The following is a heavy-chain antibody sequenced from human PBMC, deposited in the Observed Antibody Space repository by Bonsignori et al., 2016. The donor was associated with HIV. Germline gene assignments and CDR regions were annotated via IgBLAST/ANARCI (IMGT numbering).Heavy chain of an antibody. Sequence: QLHLQESGPGLVTPSETLSLSCTVSGGSISSTDYYWGWIRQPPGKGLEWIGSIHYSGNTYYNPSLGSRVTISVDTSKNQFSLKLSSVTAADTAVYLCARSSSSRGINPWGQGTLVTVSS. CDR3: ARSSSSRGINP. J-gene: IGHJ5*02. CDR2: IHYSGNT. CDR1: GGSISSTDYY. V-gene: IGHV4-39*01.